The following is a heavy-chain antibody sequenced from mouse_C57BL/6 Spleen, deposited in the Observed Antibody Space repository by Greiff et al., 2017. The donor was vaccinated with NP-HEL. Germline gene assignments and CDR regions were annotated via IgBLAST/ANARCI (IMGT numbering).Heavy chain of an antibody. CDR1: GYTFTDHT. D-gene: IGHD1-1*01. CDR3: ARNDPYYYGSLDY. CDR2: IYPRDGST. Sequence: QVQLKESDAELVKPGASVKISCKVSGYTFTDHTIHWMKQRPEQGLAWIGYIYPRDGSTKYNEKFKGKATLTADKSSSTAYMQLNSLTSEYSAVYFCARNDPYYYGSLDYWGQGTTLTVSS. V-gene: IGHV1-78*01. J-gene: IGHJ2*01.